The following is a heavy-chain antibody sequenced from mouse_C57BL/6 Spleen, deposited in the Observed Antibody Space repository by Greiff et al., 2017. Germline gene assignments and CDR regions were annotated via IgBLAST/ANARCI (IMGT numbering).Heavy chain of an antibody. V-gene: IGHV5-17*01. CDR1: GFTFSDYG. J-gene: IGHJ3*01. Sequence: DVMLVESGGGLVKPGGSLKLSCAASGFTFSDYGMHWVRQAPEKGLEWVAYISSGSSTIYYADTVKGRFTIARDNAKNTLFLQMTSLRSEDTAMYYCARDDYGSSLAGLAYWGQGTLVTVSA. D-gene: IGHD1-1*01. CDR3: ARDDYGSSLAGLAY. CDR2: ISSGSSTI.